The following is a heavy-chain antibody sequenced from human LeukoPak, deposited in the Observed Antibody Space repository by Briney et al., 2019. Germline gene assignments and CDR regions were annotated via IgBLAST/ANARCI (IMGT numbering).Heavy chain of an antibody. Sequence: GGSLRLPCAASGFTFSSYAMHWVRQAPGKGLQYVSAISSNGGSTYYANSVKGRFTISRDNSKNTLYHQMGSLRTEDMAVYYCARELTEYSSSWFDPWGQGTLVTVSS. V-gene: IGHV3-64*01. J-gene: IGHJ5*02. CDR2: ISSNGGST. CDR1: GFTFSSYA. CDR3: ARELTEYSSSWFDP. D-gene: IGHD6-13*01.